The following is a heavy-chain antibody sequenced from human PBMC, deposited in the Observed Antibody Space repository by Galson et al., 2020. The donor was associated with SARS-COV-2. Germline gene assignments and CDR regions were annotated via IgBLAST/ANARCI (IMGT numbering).Heavy chain of an antibody. CDR1: GFTFSSYS. CDR3: ARDLTTVTSISFDY. Sequence: GESLKISCAASGFTFSSYSMNWVRQAPGKGLEWVSSISSSSSYIYYADLVKGRFTISRDNAKNSLYLQMNSLRAEDTAVYYCARDLTTVTSISFDYWGQGTLVTVSA. V-gene: IGHV3-21*01. J-gene: IGHJ4*02. CDR2: ISSSSSYI. D-gene: IGHD4-17*01.